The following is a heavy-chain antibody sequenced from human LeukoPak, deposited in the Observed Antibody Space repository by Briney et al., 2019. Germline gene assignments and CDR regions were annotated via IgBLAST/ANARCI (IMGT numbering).Heavy chain of an antibody. CDR3: AGDRATSYFDY. CDR1: GFTFRSHG. V-gene: IGHV3-33*01. J-gene: IGHJ4*02. D-gene: IGHD1-26*01. Sequence: GGSLRLSCAASGFTFRSHGMHWVRQAPGKGLEWVAFIWYDGSNKYYTDSVKGRFTISRDNSKNTLYLQMNSLRAEDTAVYYCAGDRATSYFDYWGQGTLVTVSS. CDR2: IWYDGSNK.